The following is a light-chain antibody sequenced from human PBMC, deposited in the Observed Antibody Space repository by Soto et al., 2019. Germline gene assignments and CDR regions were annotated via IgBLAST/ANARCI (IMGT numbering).Light chain of an antibody. J-gene: IGKJ4*01. V-gene: IGKV3-20*01. Sequence: DIVLTQSPATLSLSSGERATLSCRASQSVSSSLAWYQQKPGQAPRLLIYGASSRATGIPDRFSGSGSGTDFTLTISRLEPEDFAVYYCQQYGSSLGVTFGGGTKVDIK. CDR1: QSVSSS. CDR3: QQYGSSLGVT. CDR2: GAS.